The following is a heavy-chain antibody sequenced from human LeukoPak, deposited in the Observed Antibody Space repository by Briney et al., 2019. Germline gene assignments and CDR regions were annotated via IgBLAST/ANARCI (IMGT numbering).Heavy chain of an antibody. CDR3: ARGDKYYYDSSGYSL. CDR1: GYTFTSYA. J-gene: IGHJ1*01. Sequence: SVKVSCKASGYTFTSYAISWVRQAPGQGLEWMGGIIPIFGTANYAQKFQGRVTITADESTSTAYMELSSLRSEDTAVYYCARGDKYYYDSSGYSLWGQGTLVTVSS. CDR2: IIPIFGTA. D-gene: IGHD3-22*01. V-gene: IGHV1-69*13.